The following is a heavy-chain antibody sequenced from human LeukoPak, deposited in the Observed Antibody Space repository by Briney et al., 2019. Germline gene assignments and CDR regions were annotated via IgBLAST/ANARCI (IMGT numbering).Heavy chain of an antibody. J-gene: IGHJ4*02. Sequence: GASVKVSCKASGGTFSSYAISWVRQAPGQGLEWMGRIIPILGIANYAQKFQGRVTITADKSTSTAYMEPSSLRSEDTAVYYCARDRTAMAYAFDYWGQGTLVTVSS. CDR1: GGTFSSYA. CDR3: ARDRTAMAYAFDY. V-gene: IGHV1-69*04. CDR2: IIPILGIA. D-gene: IGHD5-18*01.